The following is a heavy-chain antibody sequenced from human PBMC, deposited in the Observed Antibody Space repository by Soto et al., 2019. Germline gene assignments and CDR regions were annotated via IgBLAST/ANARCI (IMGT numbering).Heavy chain of an antibody. CDR3: ARPVSDYYYGMDV. Sequence: SETLSLTCTVSGGSISSSSYYWGWIRQPPGKGLEWIGSIYYSGSTYYNPSLKSRVTISVDTSKNQFSLKLSSVTAADTAVYYCARPVSDYYYGMDVWGQGTTVTVSS. D-gene: IGHD3-3*01. CDR2: IYYSGST. CDR1: GGSISSSSYY. V-gene: IGHV4-39*01. J-gene: IGHJ6*02.